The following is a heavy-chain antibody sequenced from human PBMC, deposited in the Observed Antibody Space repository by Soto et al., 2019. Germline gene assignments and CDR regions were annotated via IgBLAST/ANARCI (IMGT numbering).Heavy chain of an antibody. Sequence: HPGGSLRLSCAASGFTLSSYGMHWVRQAPGKGLEWVAVISYDGSNKYYADSVKGRFTISRDNAKNSLYLQMNSLRAEDTALYYCARDIDYYDSSGYQDYWGQGTLVT. J-gene: IGHJ4*02. V-gene: IGHV3-30*03. CDR1: GFTLSSYG. D-gene: IGHD3-22*01. CDR2: ISYDGSNK. CDR3: ARDIDYYDSSGYQDY.